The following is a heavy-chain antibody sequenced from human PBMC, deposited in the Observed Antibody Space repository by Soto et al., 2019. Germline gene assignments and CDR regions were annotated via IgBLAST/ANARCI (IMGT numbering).Heavy chain of an antibody. D-gene: IGHD2-2*01. Sequence: AGGSLRLSCATSGFTFTTYSMNWVRQAPGKGLEWVSAISPAGDKTYYADSVKGQFSISRDNSRNTLFLQMNSLRAEHTAVYYCARVDPGYCSSTSCRDFDYWGLGTLVTVSS. CDR3: ARVDPGYCSSTSCRDFDY. CDR1: GFTFTTYS. CDR2: ISPAGDKT. J-gene: IGHJ4*02. V-gene: IGHV3-23*01.